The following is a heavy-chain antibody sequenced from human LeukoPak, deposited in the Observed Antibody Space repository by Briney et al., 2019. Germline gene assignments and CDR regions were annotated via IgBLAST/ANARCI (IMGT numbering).Heavy chain of an antibody. CDR2: IFPSSDEM. CDR3: ATYRQIQVPFEF. Sequence: PGGSLRLSCAASGFTFSDFPMIWVRQAPGKGLEWVSSIFPSSDEMHYADSVKGRFTISRDNSRSTLSLQMDSLRAEDTATYYCATYRQIQVPFEFWGQGTLVTVSS. V-gene: IGHV3-23*01. CDR1: GFTFSDFP. D-gene: IGHD5-18*01. J-gene: IGHJ4*02.